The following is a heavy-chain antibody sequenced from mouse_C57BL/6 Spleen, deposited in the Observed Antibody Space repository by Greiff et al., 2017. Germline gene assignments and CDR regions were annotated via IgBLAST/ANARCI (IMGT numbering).Heavy chain of an antibody. CDR1: GYTFTSYW. CDR2: IDPSDSYT. CDR3: ARADYVPDY. V-gene: IGHV1-59*01. J-gene: IGHJ2*01. D-gene: IGHD2-4*01. Sequence: QVQLKQPGAELVRPGTSVKLSCKASGYTFTSYWMHWVKQRPGQGLEWIGVIDPSDSYTNYNQKFKGKATLTVDTSSSTAYMQLSSLTSEDSAVYYCARADYVPDYWGQGTTLTVSS.